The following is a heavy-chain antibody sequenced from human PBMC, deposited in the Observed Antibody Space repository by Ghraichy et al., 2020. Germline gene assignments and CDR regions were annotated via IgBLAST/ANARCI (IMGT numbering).Heavy chain of an antibody. CDR3: AKHLRVDNLYGSEMSASDY. D-gene: IGHD3-10*01. CDR2: IGPSDSDT. Sequence: GESLNISCKGSGYDFATYWISWVRQVPGKGLEWMGRIGPSDSDTNYSPSFHGHVTLSTDHSISTPYLQWNSLRASDTAMYYCAKHLRVDNLYGSEMSASDYWGQGTLVTVSS. V-gene: IGHV5-10-1*01. J-gene: IGHJ4*02. CDR1: GYDFATYW.